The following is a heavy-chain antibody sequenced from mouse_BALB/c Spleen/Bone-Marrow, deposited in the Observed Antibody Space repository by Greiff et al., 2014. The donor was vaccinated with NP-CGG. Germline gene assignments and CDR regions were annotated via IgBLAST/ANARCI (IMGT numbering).Heavy chain of an antibody. V-gene: IGHV4-1*02. J-gene: IGHJ1*01. CDR2: INPDSSTI. CDR1: GFDFSGYW. D-gene: IGHD1-2*01. Sequence: EVKLVESGGGLVQPGGSLKLSCAASGFDFSGYWMTWVRQAPGKGLEWIGEINPDSSTINYTPSLKDKFIISRDNAKDALYLQMSKVRSEDTALYYCARPGYYGYQDVWGAGTTVTVSS. CDR3: ARPGYYGYQDV.